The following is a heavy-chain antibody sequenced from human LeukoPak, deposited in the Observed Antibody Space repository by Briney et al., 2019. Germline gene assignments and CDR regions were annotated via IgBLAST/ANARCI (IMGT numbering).Heavy chain of an antibody. D-gene: IGHD6-13*01. Sequence: SETLSLTCTVSGDSISSSYYYWGWIRQPPGKGLEWVGRIYYTGSTYYNPSLKSRVSISVDTSKNQFSLRLSSVTAADTAVFYCARHYRSWYFFDYWGQGTLVTVSS. CDR2: IYYTGST. CDR3: ARHYRSWYFFDY. CDR1: GDSISSSYYY. V-gene: IGHV4-39*01. J-gene: IGHJ4*02.